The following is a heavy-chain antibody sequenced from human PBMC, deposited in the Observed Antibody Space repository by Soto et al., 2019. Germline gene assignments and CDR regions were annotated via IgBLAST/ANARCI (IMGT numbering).Heavy chain of an antibody. D-gene: IGHD1-26*01. CDR3: AGGESVKDFDY. J-gene: IGHJ4*02. Sequence: QVQLQESGPGLVKPSETLSLTCTVSGGSISSYYWSWIRQPPGKGLEWIGYIYYSGSTNYNPSLKSRVTISVDTSKNQFSLKLSSVTAADTAVYYCAGGESVKDFDYWGQGTLVTVSS. V-gene: IGHV4-59*01. CDR2: IYYSGST. CDR1: GGSISSYY.